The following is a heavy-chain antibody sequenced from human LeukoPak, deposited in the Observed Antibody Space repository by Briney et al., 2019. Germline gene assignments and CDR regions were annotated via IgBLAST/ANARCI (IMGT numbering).Heavy chain of an antibody. CDR3: AKVPRRDGYNYGGVD. D-gene: IGHD5-24*01. CDR2: ISSSGSTI. Sequence: PGGSLRLSCAASGFTFSSYEMNWVRQAPGKGLEWVSYISSSGSTIYYADSVKGRFTISRDNSKNTLYLQMNSLSAEDTAVYYCAKVPRRDGYNYGGVDWGQGTLVTVSS. CDR1: GFTFSSYE. J-gene: IGHJ4*02. V-gene: IGHV3-48*03.